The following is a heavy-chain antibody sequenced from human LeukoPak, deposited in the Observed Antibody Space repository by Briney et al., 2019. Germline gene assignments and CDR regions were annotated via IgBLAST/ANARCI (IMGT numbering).Heavy chain of an antibody. V-gene: IGHV1-2*02. CDR1: GYTFTGYY. CDR2: INPNSGGT. J-gene: IGHJ4*02. D-gene: IGHD6-13*01. CDR3: ARDRLQQQLAVDY. Sequence: GASVKVSCKASGYTFTGYYMHWVRQAPGQGLEWMGWINPNSGGTNYAQKFQGRVTMTRGTSISTAYMELSRLRSDDTAVYYCARDRLQQQLAVDYWGQGTLVTVSS.